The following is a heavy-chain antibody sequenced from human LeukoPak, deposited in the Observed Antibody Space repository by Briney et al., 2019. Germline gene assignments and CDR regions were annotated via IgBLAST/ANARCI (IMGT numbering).Heavy chain of an antibody. D-gene: IGHD2-2*01. Sequence: PSETLSLTCTVSGYSISSGYYWGWIRQPPGKGLEWIGSIYRSGSTYYNPSLKSRVTISVDMSKNQFSLKLSSVTAADTAVYYCARDPGDIVVVPAANAFFDYWGQGTLVTVSS. J-gene: IGHJ4*02. CDR2: IYRSGST. CDR1: GYSISSGYY. CDR3: ARDPGDIVVVPAANAFFDY. V-gene: IGHV4-38-2*02.